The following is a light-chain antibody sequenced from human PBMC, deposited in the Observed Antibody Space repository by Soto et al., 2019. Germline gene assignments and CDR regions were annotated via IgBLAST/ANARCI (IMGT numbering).Light chain of an antibody. V-gene: IGKV1-39*01. CDR1: QSISRY. Sequence: DIQMTQSPSSLSVSVGDRVTITCRASQSISRYLNWYQQIPGKAPKLLIYAASSLQSGVPSRFSGSGSGTDFTLTISSLQPEDFATYYCQQSYSNPITFGQGTRLEIK. CDR3: QQSYSNPIT. J-gene: IGKJ5*01. CDR2: AAS.